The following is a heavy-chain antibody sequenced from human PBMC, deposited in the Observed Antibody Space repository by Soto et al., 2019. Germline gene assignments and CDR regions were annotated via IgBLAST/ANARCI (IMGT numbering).Heavy chain of an antibody. CDR1: GYTFTSYG. D-gene: IGHD3-3*01. J-gene: IGHJ6*02. V-gene: IGHV1-18*01. Sequence: GASVKVSCKASGYTFTSYGISWVRQAPGQGLEWMGWISAYNGNTNYAQKLQGRVTMTTDTSTSTAYMELRSLRSDDTAVYYCARAVLRFLKWSPSYGMDVWGQGTTVTVSS. CDR2: ISAYNGNT. CDR3: ARAVLRFLKWSPSYGMDV.